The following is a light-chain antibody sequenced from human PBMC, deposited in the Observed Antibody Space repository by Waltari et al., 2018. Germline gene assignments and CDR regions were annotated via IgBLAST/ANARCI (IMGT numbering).Light chain of an antibody. J-gene: IGLJ2*01. CDR1: SLRNYS. CDR3: NSRDSSGNHYVV. V-gene: IGLV3-19*01. CDR2: GKN. Sequence: SSELTQDPAVSVALGQTVRITCQGDSLRNYSASWYQQKPGQAPILVIYGKNNRPSGIPDRFSGSSSGNTASLTITGAQAEDEADYYCNSRDSSGNHYVVFGGGTKLTVL.